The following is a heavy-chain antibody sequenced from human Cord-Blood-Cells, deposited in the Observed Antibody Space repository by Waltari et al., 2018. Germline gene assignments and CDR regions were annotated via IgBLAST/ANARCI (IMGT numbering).Heavy chain of an antibody. J-gene: IGHJ5*02. CDR1: GGTFSSYA. D-gene: IGHD2-21*02. CDR3: ARAIYCGGDCYSEFDP. CDR2: IIPIFGTA. V-gene: IGHV1-69*01. Sequence: QVQLVQSGAEVKKPGSSVKVSCKASGGTFSSYAISWVRQARGQGLEGMGGIIPIFGTANYAQKFQGRVTITADESTSTAYMELSSLRSEDTAVYYCARAIYCGGDCYSEFDPWGQGTLVTVSS.